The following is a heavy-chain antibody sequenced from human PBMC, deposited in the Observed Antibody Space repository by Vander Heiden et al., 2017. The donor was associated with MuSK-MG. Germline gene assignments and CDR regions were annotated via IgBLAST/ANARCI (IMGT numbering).Heavy chain of an antibody. CDR1: GFTFDDYA. D-gene: IGHD4-17*01. V-gene: IGHV3-9*01. J-gene: IGHJ4*02. Sequence: EVQLVESGGGLVQPGRSLRLSCAASGFTFDDYAMHWVRQAPGKGLEWVSGISWNSGSIGYADSVKGRFTISRDNAKNSLHLQMNSLRAEDTALYYCAKDGGDYDGDIDYWCQGTLVTVSS. CDR3: AKDGGDYDGDIDY. CDR2: ISWNSGSI.